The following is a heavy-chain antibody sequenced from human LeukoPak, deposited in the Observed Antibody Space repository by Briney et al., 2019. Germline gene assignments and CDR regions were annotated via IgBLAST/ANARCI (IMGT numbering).Heavy chain of an antibody. CDR2: FDPEDGET. Sequence: ASVKVSCKVSGYTLTELSMHWVRQAPGKGLEWMGGFDPEDGETIYAQKFQGRVTMTEDTSTDTAYMELSSLRSEDTAVYYCATVGRKTREGDFDYWGQGTLVTVSS. V-gene: IGHV1-24*01. CDR1: GYTLTELS. CDR3: ATVGRKTREGDFDY. D-gene: IGHD1-26*01. J-gene: IGHJ4*02.